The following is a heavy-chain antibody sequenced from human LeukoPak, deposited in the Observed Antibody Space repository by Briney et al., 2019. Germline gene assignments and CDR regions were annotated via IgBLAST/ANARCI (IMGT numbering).Heavy chain of an antibody. CDR1: GFTFSSYS. Sequence: GGSLRLSCAASGFTFSSYSMNWVRQAPGKGLEWVSSISSSSSYIYYADSVKGRFTISRDNAKNSLYLRMNSLRAEDTAVYYCARDSSSWRIFDYWGQGTLVTVSS. J-gene: IGHJ4*02. V-gene: IGHV3-21*01. D-gene: IGHD6-13*01. CDR2: ISSSSSYI. CDR3: ARDSSSWRIFDY.